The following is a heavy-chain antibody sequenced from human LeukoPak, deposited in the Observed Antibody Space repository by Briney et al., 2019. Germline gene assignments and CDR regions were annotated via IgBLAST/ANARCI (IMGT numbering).Heavy chain of an antibody. D-gene: IGHD2-2*01. CDR3: ARSPYCSSTSCYWYFDL. Sequence: SGGSLRLSCAASGFTFSSYSMNWVRQAPGKGLEWVSSISSSSSYIYYADSVKGRFTISRDNAKNSLYLQMNSLRAEDTAVYYCARSPYCSSTSCYWYFDLWGRGTLVTVSS. V-gene: IGHV3-21*01. CDR1: GFTFSSYS. J-gene: IGHJ2*01. CDR2: ISSSSSYI.